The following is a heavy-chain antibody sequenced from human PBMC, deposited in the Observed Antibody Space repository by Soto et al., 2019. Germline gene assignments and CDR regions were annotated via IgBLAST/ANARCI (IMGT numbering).Heavy chain of an antibody. J-gene: IGHJ4*02. CDR2: ISAYNGNT. CDR1: GYTFASYA. Sequence: QVQLVQSGAEVKKPGASVKVSCKASGYTFASYAISWMRQAPGQGLEWMGWISAYNGNTNYAQNLQGRVTMTTDTPTSTANMELRSLRSDDTAVYYCARDPPPPDYWGQGTLVTVPS. V-gene: IGHV1-18*01. CDR3: ARDPPPPDY.